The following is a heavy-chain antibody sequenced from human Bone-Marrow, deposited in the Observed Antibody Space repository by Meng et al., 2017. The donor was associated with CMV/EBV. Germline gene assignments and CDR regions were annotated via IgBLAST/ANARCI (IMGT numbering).Heavy chain of an antibody. V-gene: IGHV1-46*01. D-gene: IGHD2-21*01. Sequence: ASVKVSCKASGYTFTSYYMHWVRQAPGQGLEWMGIINPSGGSTSYAQKFQGRVTMTRDTSTSTAYMELSRLRSDDTAVYYCASFGGGCPYQDYYGMDVWGQGTTVTVSS. CDR3: ASFGGGCPYQDYYGMDV. CDR1: GYTFTSYY. J-gene: IGHJ6*02. CDR2: INPSGGST.